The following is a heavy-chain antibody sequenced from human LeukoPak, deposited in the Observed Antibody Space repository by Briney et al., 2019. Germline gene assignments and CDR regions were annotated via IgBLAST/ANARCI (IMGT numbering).Heavy chain of an antibody. Sequence: SETLSLTCTVSGGSISSRSYYWGWIRQPPGKGLEWIGSTNYSGTTYYNPSLKSRVTISVDTSKNQFSLRLSSVTAADTAVYYCARVDIAVVPSTTFDYWGQGTLVTVSS. CDR3: ARVDIAVVPSTTFDY. CDR1: GGSISSRSYY. CDR2: TNYSGTT. V-gene: IGHV4-39*01. J-gene: IGHJ4*02. D-gene: IGHD2-2*01.